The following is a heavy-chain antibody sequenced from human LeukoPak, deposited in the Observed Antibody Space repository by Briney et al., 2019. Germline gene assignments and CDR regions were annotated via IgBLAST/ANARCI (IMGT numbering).Heavy chain of an antibody. CDR1: GFTFTNAW. CDR2: IKRKSDGGTT. V-gene: IGHV3-15*01. CDR3: TSGAMLVS. Sequence: PGGSLRLSCVASGFTFTNAWMSWVRQAPGKGLEWVGRIKRKSDGGTTDYAAPVKGRFTISRDDSKNTLYLQINSLKTEDAAVYYCTSGAMLVSWGQGTLVTVSS. J-gene: IGHJ5*02. D-gene: IGHD3-22*01.